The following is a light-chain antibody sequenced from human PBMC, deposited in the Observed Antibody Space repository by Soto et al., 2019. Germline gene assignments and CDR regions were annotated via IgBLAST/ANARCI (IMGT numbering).Light chain of an antibody. V-gene: IGLV2-14*01. CDR1: SSDVGGYDY. J-gene: IGLJ2*01. CDR2: EVS. Sequence: QSALTQPASVSGSPGQSITISCTGTSSDVGGYDYVSWYQQHPGKAPKVIIYEVSNRPSGISYRFSGSKSGNTASLTVSGLQAEDEADYYCSSYTTSSPLVLFGGGTKVTVL. CDR3: SSYTTSSPLVL.